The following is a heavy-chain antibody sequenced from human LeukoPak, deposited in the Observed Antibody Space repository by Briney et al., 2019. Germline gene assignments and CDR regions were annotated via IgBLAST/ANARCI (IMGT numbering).Heavy chain of an antibody. J-gene: IGHJ4*02. CDR1: GFSVSGYW. CDR2: IKQDGIDK. Sequence: GGSLRLSCAVSGFSVSGYWMTWVRAAPGKGLECVANIKQDGIDKNYVYPGKGRFTIFRDNAENSLFLQMNSLRVEDTAVYYCAREWQGGIAAAGTRIEGDYWGQRTLVAVSS. CDR3: AREWQGGIAAAGTRIEGDY. D-gene: IGHD6-13*01. V-gene: IGHV3-7*01.